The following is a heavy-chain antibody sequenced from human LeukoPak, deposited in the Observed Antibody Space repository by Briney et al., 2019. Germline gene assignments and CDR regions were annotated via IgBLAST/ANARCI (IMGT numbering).Heavy chain of an antibody. CDR2: IKSKTDGGTT. Sequence: GGSLRLSCAASGFTFNTYAMSRVRQAPGKGLEWVGRIKSKTDGGTTDYAAPVKGRFTISRDDSKNTLFLQMNSLKTEDTAVYYCTTHLPYNYWGQGTLVTVSS. CDR1: GFTFNTYA. V-gene: IGHV3-15*01. D-gene: IGHD1-14*01. J-gene: IGHJ4*02. CDR3: TTHLPYNY.